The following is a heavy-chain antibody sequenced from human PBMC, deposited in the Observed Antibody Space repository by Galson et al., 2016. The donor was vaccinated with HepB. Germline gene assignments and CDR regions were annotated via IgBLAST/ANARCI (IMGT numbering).Heavy chain of an antibody. Sequence: CAISGDSVSTNSAAWNWIRQSPSRGLEWLGRTYYRSKWYNAYALSVKSRITINPDTSKNQISLQLNSVTPEDTAVYYCARAKANWDGGGGNWFDPWGQGTLVTVSS. CDR2: TYYRSKWYN. CDR1: GDSVSTNSAA. CDR3: ARAKANWDGGGGNWFDP. J-gene: IGHJ5*02. D-gene: IGHD7-27*01. V-gene: IGHV6-1*01.